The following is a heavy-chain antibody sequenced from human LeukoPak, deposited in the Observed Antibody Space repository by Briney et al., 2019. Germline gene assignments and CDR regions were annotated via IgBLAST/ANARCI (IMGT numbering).Heavy chain of an antibody. Sequence: QPGGSLRLSCAASGFTYSNYWMSWVRQAPGKGLEWVASIKQDGSEKYYVDAVKGRFTISRDNAKTTVYLQMNSLRAEDTAVYYCVRDRRYSSSWYPYWGQGTLVTVSS. CDR3: VRDRRYSSSWYPY. D-gene: IGHD6-13*01. J-gene: IGHJ4*02. CDR2: IKQDGSEK. CDR1: GFTYSNYW. V-gene: IGHV3-7*01.